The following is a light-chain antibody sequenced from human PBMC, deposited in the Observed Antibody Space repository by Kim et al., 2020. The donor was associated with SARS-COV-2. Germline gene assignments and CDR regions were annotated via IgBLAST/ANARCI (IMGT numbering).Light chain of an antibody. J-gene: IGKJ2*01. V-gene: IGKV1D-12*01. Sequence: SGSVGDRVTITCRASQDIKKWLAWYQQKPGTAPKLLIYDASTLQSGVPSRFSGSGSGTDFTLSISSLQPEDFAPYYCQQSNTFPYTFGQGTKLEI. CDR2: DAS. CDR1: QDIKKW. CDR3: QQSNTFPYT.